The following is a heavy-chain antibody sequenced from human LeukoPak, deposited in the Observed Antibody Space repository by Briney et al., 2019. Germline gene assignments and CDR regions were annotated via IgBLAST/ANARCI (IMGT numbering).Heavy chain of an antibody. J-gene: IGHJ4*02. CDR3: ARDTASNPGNFDY. CDR1: GGSFSSYY. Sequence: SETLSLTCAVYGGSFSSYYWSWIRQPAGKGLEWIGRIYTSGSTNYNPSLKSRVTMSVDTSKNQFSLKLSSMTAADTAVYYCARDTASNPGNFDYWGQGTLVTVSS. CDR2: IYTSGST. V-gene: IGHV4-4*07. D-gene: IGHD4-11*01.